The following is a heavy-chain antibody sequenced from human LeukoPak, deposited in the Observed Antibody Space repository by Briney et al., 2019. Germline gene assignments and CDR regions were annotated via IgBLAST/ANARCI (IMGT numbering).Heavy chain of an antibody. CDR1: GFTLSTFW. CDR3: ARDRFYGDYAGVADY. CDR2: IKQDGIEK. D-gene: IGHD4-17*01. J-gene: IGHJ4*02. Sequence: GGSLRLSCAASGFTLSTFWMGWVRQTPGKGLEWVANIKQDGIEKYYVESVRGRFTISRDNAKNSLFLQMNSLRAEDTAVYYCARDRFYGDYAGVADYWAQGTLVTASS. V-gene: IGHV3-7*01.